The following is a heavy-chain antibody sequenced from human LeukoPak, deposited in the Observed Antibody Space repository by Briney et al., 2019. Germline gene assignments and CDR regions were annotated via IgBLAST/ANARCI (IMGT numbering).Heavy chain of an antibody. CDR2: ISSSSSTI. D-gene: IGHD3-16*01. Sequence: GGSLRLSCAASGFTFSSHAMSWVRQAPGKGLEWVSYISSSSSTIYYADSVKGRFTISRDNAKNSLYLQMNSLRAEDTAVYYCARDSDGDYFDYWGQGTLVTVSS. CDR1: GFTFSSHA. CDR3: ARDSDGDYFDY. V-gene: IGHV3-48*01. J-gene: IGHJ4*02.